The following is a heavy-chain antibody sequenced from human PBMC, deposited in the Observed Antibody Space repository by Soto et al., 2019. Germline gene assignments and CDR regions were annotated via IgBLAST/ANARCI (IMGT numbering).Heavy chain of an antibody. J-gene: IGHJ4*02. Sequence: PSDTLSLTCTVSGGSISSGDYYWSWIRQPPGKGLEWIGYIYYSGSTYYNPSLKSRVTISVDTSKNQFSLKLSSVTAADTAVYYCARDRRDISGYSYWGQGTLVPVSS. CDR1: GGSISSGDYY. D-gene: IGHD3-22*01. CDR3: ARDRRDISGYSY. CDR2: IYYSGST. V-gene: IGHV4-30-4*02.